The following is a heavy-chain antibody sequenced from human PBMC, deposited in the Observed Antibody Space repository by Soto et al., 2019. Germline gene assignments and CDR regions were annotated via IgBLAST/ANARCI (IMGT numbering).Heavy chain of an antibody. CDR2: INPNSGGT. D-gene: IGHD3-9*01. V-gene: IGHV1-2*02. Sequence: ASVKASCKASGYTFIGYYIHWVGQAPGQVLEGMGGINPNSGGTNYAQKFQGRVTMTRDRSVSTAYMYLSRLISDDTAVYYWARVTGGWLILTIGYWVQGTMVTLSS. CDR3: ARVTGGWLILTIGY. J-gene: IGHJ4*02. CDR1: GYTFIGYY.